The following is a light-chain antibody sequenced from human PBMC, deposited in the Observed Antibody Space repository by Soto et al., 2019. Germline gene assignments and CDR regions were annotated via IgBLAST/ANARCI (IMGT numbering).Light chain of an antibody. CDR3: QQSYRIPNT. Sequence: SQMTQSPSSLSASVGDRVSITCRASQSISIYLNWYQQKPGKAPDLLIYTASSLQSGVPSRFSGSGSGTDFTLTINSLQPEDSATYYCQQSYRIPNTFGQGTKVDIK. CDR1: QSISIY. V-gene: IGKV1-39*01. J-gene: IGKJ2*01. CDR2: TAS.